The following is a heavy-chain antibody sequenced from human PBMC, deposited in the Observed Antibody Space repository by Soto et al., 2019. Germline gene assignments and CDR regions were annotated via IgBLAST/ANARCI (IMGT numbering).Heavy chain of an antibody. CDR3: ARDPAYYYFWSGYYMHWYFDL. Sequence: EVQLVESGGGLVQPGGSLSLSCAASGFTFSSYWMSWVRQAPGKGLEWVDNIKQAGSEKYYVDSVKGRFTISRDNAKNSLYLQMNSLRAEDKAVYYCARDPAYYYFWSGYYMHWYFDLWGRGTLVTVSS. V-gene: IGHV3-7*03. J-gene: IGHJ2*01. D-gene: IGHD3-3*01. CDR2: IKQAGSEK. CDR1: GFTFSSYW.